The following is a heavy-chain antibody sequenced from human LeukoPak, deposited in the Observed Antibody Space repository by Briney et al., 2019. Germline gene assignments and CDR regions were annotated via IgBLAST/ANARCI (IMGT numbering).Heavy chain of an antibody. CDR3: ARRRRSSENWFDP. CDR1: GYSFTDYW. V-gene: IGHV5-51*01. CDR2: IYPGDSDT. D-gene: IGHD6-19*01. Sequence: LGESLKISCKGSGYSFTDYWIGWVRQMPGKGLEWMGIIYPGDSDTRYSPSFQGQVTISADKSISTAYLQWSSLKASDTAMYYCARRRRSSENWFDPWGQGTLVTVSS. J-gene: IGHJ5*02.